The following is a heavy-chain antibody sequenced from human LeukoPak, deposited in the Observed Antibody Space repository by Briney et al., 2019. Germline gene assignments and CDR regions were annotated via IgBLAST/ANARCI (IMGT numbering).Heavy chain of an antibody. CDR1: GGSISSYY. Sequence: PSETLSLTCTVSGGSISSYYWSWIRQPAGEGLEWIGRIYTSGSTNYNPSLKSRVTMSVDTSKNQFSLKLSSVTAADTAVYYCARDFGSGYYYYYMDVWGKGTTVTVSS. CDR3: ARDFGSGYYYYYMDV. J-gene: IGHJ6*03. CDR2: IYTSGST. V-gene: IGHV4-4*07. D-gene: IGHD3-10*01.